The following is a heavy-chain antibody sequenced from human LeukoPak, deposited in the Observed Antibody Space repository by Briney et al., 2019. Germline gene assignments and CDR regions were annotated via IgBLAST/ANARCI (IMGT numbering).Heavy chain of an antibody. J-gene: IGHJ4*02. Sequence: PGGSLRLSCAASGFTFSSFQMNWVRQAPGKGREWVSYISSSGSTIYYADSVKGRFTISRDNAKNSLYLQMNSLRAEDTAVYYCARAYGVGFDYWGQGTLVTVSS. CDR2: ISSSGSTI. CDR3: ARAYGVGFDY. V-gene: IGHV3-48*03. D-gene: IGHD4-17*01. CDR1: GFTFSSFQ.